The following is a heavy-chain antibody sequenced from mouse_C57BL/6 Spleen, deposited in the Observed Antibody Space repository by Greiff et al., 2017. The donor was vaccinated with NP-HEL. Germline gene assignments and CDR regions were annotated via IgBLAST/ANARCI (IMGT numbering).Heavy chain of an antibody. Sequence: QVQLQQSGAELARPGASVKMSCKASGYTFTSYTMHWVKQRPGQGLEWIGYINPSSGYTKYNQKFKDKATLTADKSSSTAYMQLSSLTSEDSAVYYCARSTVVEGYAMDYWGQGTSVTVSS. CDR2: INPSSGYT. V-gene: IGHV1-4*01. CDR1: GYTFTSYT. CDR3: ARSTVVEGYAMDY. D-gene: IGHD1-1*01. J-gene: IGHJ4*01.